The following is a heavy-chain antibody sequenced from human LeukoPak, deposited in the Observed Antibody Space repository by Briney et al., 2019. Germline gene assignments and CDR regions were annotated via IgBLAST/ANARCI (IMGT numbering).Heavy chain of an antibody. CDR3: ATDPPWTNDAFDI. CDR1: GFTFSSYA. J-gene: IGHJ3*02. D-gene: IGHD1-1*01. V-gene: IGHV3-23*01. Sequence: GGSLRLSCAASGFTFSSYAMSWVRQAPGKGLEWVSAISGSGGSTYYADSVKGRFTISRDNSKNSLFLQMNRLRAEDTAVYYCATDPPWTNDAFDIWGQGTMVTVSS. CDR2: ISGSGGST.